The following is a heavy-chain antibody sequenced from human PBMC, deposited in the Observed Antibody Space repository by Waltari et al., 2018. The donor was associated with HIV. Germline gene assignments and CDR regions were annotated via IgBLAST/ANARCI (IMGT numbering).Heavy chain of an antibody. CDR1: GFSVSSNY. CDR2: IDSGGST. CDR3: ARGFGCGGDCYYFDY. Sequence: EVQLVESGGGLIQPGGSLRLSCAASGFSVSSNYMSWVRQAPGKGLEWVAGIDSGGSTYYADSVKGRFTISRDNSKNTLYLQMNSLRAEDTAVYYCARGFGCGGDCYYFDYWGQGTLVTVSS. D-gene: IGHD2-21*02. V-gene: IGHV3-53*01. J-gene: IGHJ4*02.